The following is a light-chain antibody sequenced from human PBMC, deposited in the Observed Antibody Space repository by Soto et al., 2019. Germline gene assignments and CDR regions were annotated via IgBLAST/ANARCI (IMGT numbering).Light chain of an antibody. V-gene: IGKV3D-15*01. CDR1: QSVSSN. J-gene: IGKJ5*01. CDR2: GAS. CDR3: QQYNNWPLT. Sequence: IVLTQSPSTLSVSPGERSALSCMASQSVSSNLAWHQQRPGQAPRLLIYGASTRATGVPARFSGGGSGTEFTLTITSLQSEDFAVYWCQQYNNWPLTFGPGTLLETK.